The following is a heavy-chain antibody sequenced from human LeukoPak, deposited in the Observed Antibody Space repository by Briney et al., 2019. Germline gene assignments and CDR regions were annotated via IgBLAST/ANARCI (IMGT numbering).Heavy chain of an antibody. J-gene: IGHJ4*02. Sequence: ASVKVSCKASGYTFTSYYMHWVRQAPGQGLEWMGIINPSGGSTSYAQKFQGRVTMTRDMSTSTVYMELSSLRYEDTAVYYCARVGYSSGWYEDGYYFGYWGQGTLVTVSS. V-gene: IGHV1-46*01. CDR1: GYTFTSYY. D-gene: IGHD6-19*01. CDR2: INPSGGST. CDR3: ARVGYSSGWYEDGYYFGY.